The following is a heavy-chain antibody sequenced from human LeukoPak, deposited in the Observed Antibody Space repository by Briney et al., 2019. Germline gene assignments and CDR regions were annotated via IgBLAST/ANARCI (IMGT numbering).Heavy chain of an antibody. CDR2: IRYDGSNK. D-gene: IGHD2-15*01. CDR1: GFTFSSYG. V-gene: IGHV3-30*02. J-gene: IGHJ4*02. CDR3: AKEGYCSGGSCYSPYYFDY. Sequence: PGGSLRPSCAASGFTFSSYGMHWVRQAPGKGLEWVAFIRYDGSNKYYADSVRGRFTISRDNSKNTLYLQMNSLRAEDTAVYYCAKEGYCSGGSCYSPYYFDYWGQGTLVTVSS.